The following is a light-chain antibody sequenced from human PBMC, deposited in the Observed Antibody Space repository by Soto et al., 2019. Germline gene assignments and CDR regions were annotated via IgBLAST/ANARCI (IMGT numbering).Light chain of an antibody. CDR3: QQSYSTPT. Sequence: DIQMTQSPSSLSASVGDRVTITCRASQSISSYLNWYQQKPGKAPKLLIYAASSLQSGVPSRFXXXXXXXXXXXXISGLQPEDFATYYCQQSYSTPTFGGGTKVDIK. CDR2: AAS. V-gene: IGKV1-39*01. CDR1: QSISSY. J-gene: IGKJ4*01.